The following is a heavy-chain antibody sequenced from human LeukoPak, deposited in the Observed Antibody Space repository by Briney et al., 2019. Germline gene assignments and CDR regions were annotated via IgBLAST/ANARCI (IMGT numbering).Heavy chain of an antibody. CDR1: GFTVSSNY. D-gene: IGHD2-15*01. CDR3: ARESPTKTYSC. CDR2: IYSGGST. Sequence: GGSLRLSCAASGFTVSSNYMSWVRQAPGKGLEWVSVIYSGGSTYYADSVKGRFTISRDNSKNTLYLQMNSLRAEDTAVYYCARESPTKTYSCWGQGTLVTVSS. V-gene: IGHV3-66*01. J-gene: IGHJ4*02.